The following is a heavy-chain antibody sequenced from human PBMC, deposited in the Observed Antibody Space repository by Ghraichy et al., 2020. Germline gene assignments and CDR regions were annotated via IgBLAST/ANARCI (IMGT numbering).Heavy chain of an antibody. D-gene: IGHD3-10*01. V-gene: IGHV3-7*01. CDR1: GFTFSSYW. J-gene: IGHJ4*02. CDR3: ARAPYGSGSNGILGY. CDR2: IKQDGSEK. Sequence: GGSLRLSCAASGFTFSSYWMSWVRQAPGKGLEWVANIKQDGSEKYYVDSVKDRFTISRDSAKNSLYLQMNSLRAEDTAVYYCARAPYGSGSNGILGYWGQGTLVTVSS.